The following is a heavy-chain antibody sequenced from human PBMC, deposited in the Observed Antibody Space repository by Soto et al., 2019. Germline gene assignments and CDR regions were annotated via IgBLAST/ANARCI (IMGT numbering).Heavy chain of an antibody. J-gene: IGHJ4*02. V-gene: IGHV3-21*01. CDR3: ARAYYDYVWGSYENTDY. Sequence: EVQLVESGGGLVKPGGSLRLSCAASGFTFSSYSMNWVRQAPGKGLEWVSSISSSSSYIYYADSVKGRFTISRDNANNSLYLQMNSLRAEDTAVYYCARAYYDYVWGSYENTDYWGQGTLVTVSS. D-gene: IGHD3-16*01. CDR2: ISSSSSYI. CDR1: GFTFSSYS.